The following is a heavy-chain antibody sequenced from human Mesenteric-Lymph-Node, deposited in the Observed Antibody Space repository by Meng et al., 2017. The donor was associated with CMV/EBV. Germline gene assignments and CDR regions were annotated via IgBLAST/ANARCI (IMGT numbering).Heavy chain of an antibody. CDR1: EFTFSTYA. Sequence: GESLKISCAASEFTFSTYAMHWVRQAPGKGLEWVAVISYDGSNKYYADSVKGRFTISRDNSKNTLNLQMNSLRAEDTAVYYCARRIAVAGTSTPHYGMDVWGQGTTVTVSS. CDR2: ISYDGSNK. CDR3: ARRIAVAGTSTPHYGMDV. V-gene: IGHV3-30*04. D-gene: IGHD6-19*01. J-gene: IGHJ6*02.